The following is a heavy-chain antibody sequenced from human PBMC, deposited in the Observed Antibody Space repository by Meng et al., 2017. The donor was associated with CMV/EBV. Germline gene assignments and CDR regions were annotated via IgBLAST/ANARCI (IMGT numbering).Heavy chain of an antibody. CDR1: GFTFSNAW. CDR3: AKDLLLFGGANAYFDH. J-gene: IGHJ4*02. CDR2: IKSKTDGGTT. V-gene: IGHV3-15*01. Sequence: GESLKISCAASGFTFSNAWMSWVRQAPGKGLEWVGRIKSKTDGGTTDYAAPVKGRFTISRDDSKNTLYLQMNSLRPEETAIYYCAKDLLLFGGANAYFDHWGQGTRVTVSS. D-gene: IGHD3-16*01.